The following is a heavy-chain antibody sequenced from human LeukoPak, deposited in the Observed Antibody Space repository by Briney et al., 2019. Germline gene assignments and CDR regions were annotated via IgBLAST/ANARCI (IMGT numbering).Heavy chain of an antibody. D-gene: IGHD2-15*01. V-gene: IGHV4-4*02. J-gene: IGHJ6*03. CDR2: IYHSGST. CDR1: GGSISSSNW. Sequence: PSETLSLTCAVSGGSISSSNWWSWVRQPPGKGLEWIGEIYHSGSTNYNPSLKSRVTISVDKSKNQFSLKLSSVTAADTAVYYCARAGYCSGGSCGYYYYYMDVWGKGTTVTVSS. CDR3: ARAGYCSGGSCGYYYYYMDV.